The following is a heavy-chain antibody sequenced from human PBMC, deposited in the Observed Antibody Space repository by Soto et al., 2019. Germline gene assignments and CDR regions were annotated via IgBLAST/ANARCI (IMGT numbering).Heavy chain of an antibody. J-gene: IGHJ3*02. CDR3: AKPFAIGVVVVPAGNRAFDI. CDR2: ISGSGGST. V-gene: IGHV3-23*01. Sequence: GGSLRLSCAASGFTFSSYAMSWVRQAPGKGLEWVSAISGSGGSTYYADSVKGRFTISRDNSKNTLYLQMNSLRAEDTAVYYCAKPFAIGVVVVPAGNRAFDIWGQGTMVTVSS. CDR1: GFTFSSYA. D-gene: IGHD2-2*01.